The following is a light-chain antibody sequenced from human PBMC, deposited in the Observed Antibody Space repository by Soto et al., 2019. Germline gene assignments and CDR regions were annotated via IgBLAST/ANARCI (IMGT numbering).Light chain of an antibody. CDR2: EVS. CDR3: QQYDNWLTWT. J-gene: IGKJ1*01. V-gene: IGKV3D-15*01. Sequence: EILMTQSPATLSVSPGERATLSCRAGQSISRHLAWYQQKPGQAPRLLIYEVSTRATGIPARFSGSGSGTEFTLTISSLQSEDSAVYYCQQYDNWLTWTFGQGTKVDIK. CDR1: QSISRH.